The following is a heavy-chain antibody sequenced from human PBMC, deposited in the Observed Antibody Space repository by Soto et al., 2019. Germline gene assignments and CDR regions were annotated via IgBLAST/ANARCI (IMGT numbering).Heavy chain of an antibody. Sequence: HPGGSLRLSCAASGFTFSSYAMSWVRQAPGKGLEWVSAISGSGGSTYYADSVKGRFTISRDNSKNTLYLQMNSLRAEDTAVYYCAKDLSDDYKTGDYWGQGTLVTVSS. D-gene: IGHD4-4*01. J-gene: IGHJ4*02. CDR2: ISGSGGST. CDR3: AKDLSDDYKTGDY. V-gene: IGHV3-23*01. CDR1: GFTFSSYA.